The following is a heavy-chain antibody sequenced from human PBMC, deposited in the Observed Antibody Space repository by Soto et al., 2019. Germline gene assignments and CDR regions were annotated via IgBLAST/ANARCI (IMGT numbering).Heavy chain of an antibody. CDR3: ARGAYYYYYMDV. CDR2: MNPNSGNT. V-gene: IGHV1-8*01. CDR1: GYTFTSYD. Sequence: GASVKVSCKASGYTFTSYDINWVRQATGQGLEWMGWMNPNSGNTGYAQKFQGRVTMTRNTSISTAYMELGSLRSEDTAVYYCARGAYYYYYMDVWGKGTTVTVSS. J-gene: IGHJ6*03.